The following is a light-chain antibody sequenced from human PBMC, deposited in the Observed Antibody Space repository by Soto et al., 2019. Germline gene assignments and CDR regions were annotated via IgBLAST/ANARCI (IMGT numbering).Light chain of an antibody. V-gene: IGKV3-11*01. CDR2: DAS. CDR1: QSVSSY. Sequence: ELVLTQSPATLSLSPGERATLSCRASQSVSSYLAWYQQKPGQAPRLLIYDASNRTTGIPAMFSGSGSGTDFTLTISSLEPEDFAVYYCQQRSNLWTFGQGTKVEIK. J-gene: IGKJ1*01. CDR3: QQRSNLWT.